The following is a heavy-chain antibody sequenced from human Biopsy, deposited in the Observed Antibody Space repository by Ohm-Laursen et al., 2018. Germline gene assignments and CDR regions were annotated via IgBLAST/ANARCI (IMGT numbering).Heavy chain of an antibody. CDR2: IWYDGSRQ. Sequence: SLRLSCTASGFTFSSYGMHWVRQAPGKGLEWVAVIWYDGSRQYYADSVKGRFTISRDNSKNTLYLQMNGLRAEDTAVYYCARDGAAGYGLDVWGQGTTVTVSS. D-gene: IGHD6-25*01. CDR3: ARDGAAGYGLDV. J-gene: IGHJ6*02. V-gene: IGHV3-33*01. CDR1: GFTFSSYG.